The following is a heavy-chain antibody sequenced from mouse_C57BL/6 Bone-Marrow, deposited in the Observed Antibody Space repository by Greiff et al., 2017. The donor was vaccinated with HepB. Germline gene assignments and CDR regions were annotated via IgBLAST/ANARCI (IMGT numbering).Heavy chain of an antibody. D-gene: IGHD1-1*01. V-gene: IGHV10-1*01. CDR3: VRQGYGSSYRYFDV. J-gene: IGHJ1*03. Sequence: EVKVEESGGGLVQPKGSLKLSCAASGFSFNTYAMNWVRQAPGKGLEWVARIRSKSNNYATYYADSVKDRFTISRDDSESMLYLQMNNLKTEDTAMYYCVRQGYGSSYRYFDVWGTGTTVTVSS. CDR1: GFSFNTYA. CDR2: IRSKSNNYAT.